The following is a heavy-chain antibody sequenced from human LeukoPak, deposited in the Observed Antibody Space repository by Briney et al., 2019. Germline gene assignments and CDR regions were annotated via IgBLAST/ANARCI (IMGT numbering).Heavy chain of an antibody. V-gene: IGHV3-11*04. J-gene: IGHJ6*03. CDR3: ARDKDWNYSYYYYMDV. D-gene: IGHD1-7*01. CDR2: ISSSGSTI. CDR1: GFTFSDYY. Sequence: PGGSLRLSCAASGFTFSDYYMSRIRQAPGKGLEWVSYISSSGSTIYYADSVKGRFTISRDNAKNSLYLQMNSLRAEDTAVYYCARDKDWNYSYYYYMDVWGKGTTVTVSS.